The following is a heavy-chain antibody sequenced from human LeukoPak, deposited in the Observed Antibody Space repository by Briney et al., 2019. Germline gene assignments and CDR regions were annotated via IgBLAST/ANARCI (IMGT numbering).Heavy chain of an antibody. CDR3: ARDRFRHYYDSSGYYHRWFDP. J-gene: IGHJ5*02. CDR2: IYYSGRT. CDR1: GGSISSSSYY. V-gene: IGHV4-39*07. D-gene: IGHD3-22*01. Sequence: SETLSLTCTVSGGSISSSSYYWGWIRQPPGKGLEWIGSIYYSGRTYYNPSLKSRVTISVDTSKNQFSLKLSSVTAADTAVYYCARDRFRHYYDSSGYYHRWFDPWGQGTLVTVSS.